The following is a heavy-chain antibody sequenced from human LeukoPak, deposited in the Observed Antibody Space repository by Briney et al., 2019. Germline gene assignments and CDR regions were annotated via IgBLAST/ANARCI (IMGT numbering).Heavy chain of an antibody. D-gene: IGHD3-16*02. CDR3: ARDNLSGLDY. CDR1: GGPVNSGGVY. CDR2: IYTSGST. V-gene: IGHV4-61*02. J-gene: IGHJ4*02. Sequence: SQTLSLTCTVSGGPVNSGGVYWSWIRQPAGKGLEWIGRIYTSGSTNYNPSLKSRVTISLDTSQNQFSLNLNSVTAADTAVYFRARDNLSGLDYWGQGTLVTVSS.